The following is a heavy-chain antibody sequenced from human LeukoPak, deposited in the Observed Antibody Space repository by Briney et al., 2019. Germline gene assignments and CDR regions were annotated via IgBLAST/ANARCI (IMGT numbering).Heavy chain of an antibody. J-gene: IGHJ3*02. CDR1: GFTFSSYA. V-gene: IGHV3-23*01. D-gene: IGHD6-19*01. CDR2: ISGSGGST. CDR3: SKHVASRGWSDAFDI. Sequence: PGGSLRLSCAASGFTFSSYAMSWVRQAPGKGLEWVSAISGSGGSTYYADSVKGRFTISRDNSKYTLYLQMNSLRAEDTAVYYCSKHVASRGWSDAFDIWGQGTMVTVSA.